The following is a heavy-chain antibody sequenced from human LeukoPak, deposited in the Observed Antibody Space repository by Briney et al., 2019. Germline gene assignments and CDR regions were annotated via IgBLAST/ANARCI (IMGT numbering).Heavy chain of an antibody. J-gene: IGHJ4*02. CDR1: GFIFSSYW. CDR3: ARVYYYDSSGYYNPVTFDY. V-gene: IGHV3-74*01. CDR2: INTDGSST. D-gene: IGHD3-22*01. Sequence: GGSLRLSCAASGFIFSSYWMHWVRHAPGKGLAWVSRINTDGSSTSYADSVKGRFTISRDNAKNSLYLQMNSLRAEDTAVYYCARVYYYDSSGYYNPVTFDYWGQGTLVTVSS.